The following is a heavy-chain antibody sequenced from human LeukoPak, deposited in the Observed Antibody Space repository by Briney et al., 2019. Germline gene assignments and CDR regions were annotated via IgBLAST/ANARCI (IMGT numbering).Heavy chain of an antibody. CDR2: INPNSGGT. CDR1: GYTFTGYY. Sequence: ASVKVSCKASGYTFTGYYMHWVRQAPGQGLEWMGWINPNSGGTNYAQKFQGRVTMTTDTSTSTAYMELRSLRSDDTAVYYCARLGYCSSTSCYAGVVGWFDPWGQGTLVTVSS. D-gene: IGHD2-2*01. J-gene: IGHJ5*02. V-gene: IGHV1-2*02. CDR3: ARLGYCSSTSCYAGVVGWFDP.